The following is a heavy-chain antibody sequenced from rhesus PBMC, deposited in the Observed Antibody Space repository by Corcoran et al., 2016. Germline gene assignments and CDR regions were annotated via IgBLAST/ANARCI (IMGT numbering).Heavy chain of an antibody. V-gene: IGHV2S2*01. D-gene: IGHD6-31*01. CDR2: IDWDDDK. J-gene: IGHJ4*01. CDR3: ARGVVAAAGIFDY. Sequence: QVTLKESGPALVTPTQTLTLTCTFSGFSLSTSGRRVSWIRQLPGKALEWLARIDWDDDKYYSTSLKSRLTISKDTSKNQVVLTMTNMDPVDTATYYCARGVVAAAGIFDYWGQGVLVTVSS. CDR1: GFSLSTSGRR.